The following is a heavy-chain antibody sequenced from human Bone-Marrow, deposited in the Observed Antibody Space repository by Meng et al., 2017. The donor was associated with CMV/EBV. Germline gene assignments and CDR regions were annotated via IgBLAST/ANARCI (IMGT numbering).Heavy chain of an antibody. V-gene: IGHV3-13*01. D-gene: IGHD5-18*01. CDR2: IGTAGDT. CDR1: GFTFSSYD. J-gene: IGHJ3*02. Sequence: ETLSLTCAASGFTFSSYDMHWVRQATGKGVEWVSAIGTAGDTYYPDSVKGRFTISRENAKNSLYLQMNSLRAGDTAVYYCARVTARDAFDIWGQGTMVTVSS. CDR3: ARVTARDAFDI.